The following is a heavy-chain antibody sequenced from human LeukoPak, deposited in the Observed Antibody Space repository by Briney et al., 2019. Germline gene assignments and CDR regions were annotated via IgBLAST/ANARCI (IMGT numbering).Heavy chain of an antibody. CDR2: IYYSGSS. Sequence: SETLSLTCAVPGGSISSGGYSWSWIRQPPGKGLEWIGYIYYSGSSYYNPSLRSRVTISVDTSKNHFSLKLSSVTAADTAVYYCARNRDGYNSFDYWGQGTLVTVSS. J-gene: IGHJ4*02. CDR3: ARNRDGYNSFDY. V-gene: IGHV4-31*11. D-gene: IGHD5-24*01. CDR1: GGSISSGGYS.